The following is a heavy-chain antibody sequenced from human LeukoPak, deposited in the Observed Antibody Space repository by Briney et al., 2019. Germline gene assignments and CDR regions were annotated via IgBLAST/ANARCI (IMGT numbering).Heavy chain of an antibody. CDR2: IYYSGST. D-gene: IGHD4/OR15-4a*01. CDR1: GGSISSSSYY. J-gene: IGHJ4*02. V-gene: IGHV4-39*06. CDR3: ARVSGSMVLDYYFDY. Sequence: SETLSLTCTVSGGSISSSSYYWGWIRQPPGKGLEWIGSIYYSGSTYYNPSLKSRVTISVDTSKNQFALKLSSVTAADTAVYYCARVSGSMVLDYYFDYWGQGTLVTVSS.